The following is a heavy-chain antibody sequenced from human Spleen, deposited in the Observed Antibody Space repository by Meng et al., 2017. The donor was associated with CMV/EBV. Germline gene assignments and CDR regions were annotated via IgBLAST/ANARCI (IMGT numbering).Heavy chain of an antibody. D-gene: IGHD1-1*01. J-gene: IGHJ6*02. V-gene: IGHV1-8*02. CDR2: ISANSGKT. CDR3: ARGGFGSRNGYFQGMDV. Sequence: ASVKVSCKASGYTFTDHYFHWVRQAPGQGLEWMGWISANSGKTSYSQKFQGRVSMTTDTSTSTAYMEMSTLRSEDTAVYYCARGGFGSRNGYFQGMDVWGQGTTVTVSS. CDR1: GYTFTDHY.